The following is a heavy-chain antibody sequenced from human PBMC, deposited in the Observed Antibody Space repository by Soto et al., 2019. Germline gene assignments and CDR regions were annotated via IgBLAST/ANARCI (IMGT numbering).Heavy chain of an antibody. CDR2: INPNGGST. Sequence: ASVKFSCKAPPDTFTSYYLHWLRHAPGHGLEWMGIINPNGGSTRFAQTFQGRITMTTDKSTSTVYMELRSLRSEDTAVYYCARSSGRVFGIIIEGSNRLAPWRQGSLVTVSS. J-gene: IGHJ5*02. CDR1: PDTFTSYY. V-gene: IGHV1-46*01. CDR3: ARSSGRVFGIIIEGSNRLAP. D-gene: IGHD1-26*01.